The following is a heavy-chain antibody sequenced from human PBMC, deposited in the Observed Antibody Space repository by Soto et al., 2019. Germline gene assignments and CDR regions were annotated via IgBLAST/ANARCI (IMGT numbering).Heavy chain of an antibody. Sequence: QVQLVESGGGVVQPGRSLRLSCAASGFTFSSYGMHWVRQAPGKGLEWVAVISYDGSNKYYADSVKGRFTISRDNSKNTRYLQMNSLRAEDTGVYYCAKWGGSNYYGSGSYYKNYYYGMDVWGQGTKVTVSS. CDR2: ISYDGSNK. CDR1: GFTFSSYG. V-gene: IGHV3-30*18. J-gene: IGHJ6*01. CDR3: AKWGGSNYYGSGSYYKNYYYGMDV. D-gene: IGHD3-10*01.